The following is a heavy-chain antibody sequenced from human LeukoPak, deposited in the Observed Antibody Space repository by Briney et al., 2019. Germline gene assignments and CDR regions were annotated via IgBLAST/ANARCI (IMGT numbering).Heavy chain of an antibody. CDR2: IRSSSTTI. CDR3: ARAKRNGFDI. CDR1: GFTFSNYS. V-gene: IGHV3-48*01. J-gene: IGHJ3*02. Sequence: GGSLRLSWEASGFTFSNYSMNWVRQAPGKGLEWVSYIRSSSTTIYYADSVKGRFTISRDNAKNSLYLQMNSLRAEDTAVYYCARAKRNGFDIWGQGTMVTVSS.